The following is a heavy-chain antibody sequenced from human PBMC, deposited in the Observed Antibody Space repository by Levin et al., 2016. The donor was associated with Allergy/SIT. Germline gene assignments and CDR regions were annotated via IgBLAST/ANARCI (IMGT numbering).Heavy chain of an antibody. CDR3: AKVQDRITGTTFIYYGMDV. Sequence: LSLTCAASGFTFSSYGMHWVRQAPGKGLEWVAVISYDGSNKYYADSVKGRFTISRDNSKNTLYLQMNSLRAEDTAVYYCAKVQDRITGTTFIYYGMDVWGQGTTVTVSS. CDR2: ISYDGSNK. J-gene: IGHJ6*02. V-gene: IGHV3-30*18. CDR1: GFTFSSYG. D-gene: IGHD1-7*01.